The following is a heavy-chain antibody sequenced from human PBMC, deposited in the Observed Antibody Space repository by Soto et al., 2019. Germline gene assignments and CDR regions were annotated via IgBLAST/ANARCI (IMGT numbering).Heavy chain of an antibody. J-gene: IGHJ4*02. CDR3: VRDAQRGGDYDY. Sequence: PGGSLRLSCAASGFILSSYWINWVRQTPGKGLECVAAIKGDGSQRYYVDSVKGRFTISRDNAKNSVDLQMKSLRAEDTAVYYCVRDAQRGGDYDYWGQGTLVTVSS. D-gene: IGHD4-17*01. V-gene: IGHV3-7*01. CDR1: GFILSSYW. CDR2: IKGDGSQR.